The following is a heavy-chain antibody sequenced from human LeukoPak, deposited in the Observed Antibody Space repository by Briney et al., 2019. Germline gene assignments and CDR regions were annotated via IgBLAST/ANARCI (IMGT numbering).Heavy chain of an antibody. CDR2: MNPNSGNT. Sequence: ASVKVSCKASGYTFTSYGINWVRQAAGQGLEWMGWMNPNSGNTGYAQKFQGRVTMTRNTSISTAYMELSSLRSEDTAVYYCARGPYDILTGYYRRYYWGQGTLVTVSS. CDR3: ARGPYDILTGYYRRYY. V-gene: IGHV1-8*01. J-gene: IGHJ4*02. D-gene: IGHD3-9*01. CDR1: GYTFTSYG.